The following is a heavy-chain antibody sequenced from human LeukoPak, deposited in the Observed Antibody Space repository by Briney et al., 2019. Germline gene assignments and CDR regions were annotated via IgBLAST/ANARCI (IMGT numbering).Heavy chain of an antibody. CDR2: IYYSGST. CDR1: GGSISSYY. CDR3: ARRPEFWSGYLDY. D-gene: IGHD3-3*01. Sequence: SETLSLTCTVSGGSISSYYWSWIRQPPGKGLEWIGYIYYSGSTNYNPSLKSRVTISVDTSKNQSSLKLSSVTAADTAVYYCARRPEFWSGYLDYWGQGTLVTVSS. J-gene: IGHJ4*02. V-gene: IGHV4-59*08.